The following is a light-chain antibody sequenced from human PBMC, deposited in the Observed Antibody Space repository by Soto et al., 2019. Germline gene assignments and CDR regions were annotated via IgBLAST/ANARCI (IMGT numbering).Light chain of an antibody. J-gene: IGLJ2*01. Sequence: QSVLTQPPSASGTPGQRVTISCSGSSSKIGSNTVNWCQQLPGTAPKLLIYSNNNRPSGVPDRFSGSKSGTSASLAISGLQSQDEADYYCAAWDDSLNGVVFGGGTKLTVL. CDR3: AAWDDSLNGVV. CDR1: SSKIGSNT. V-gene: IGLV1-44*01. CDR2: SNN.